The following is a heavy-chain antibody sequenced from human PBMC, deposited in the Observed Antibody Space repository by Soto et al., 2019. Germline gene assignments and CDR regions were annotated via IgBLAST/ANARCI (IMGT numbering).Heavy chain of an antibody. D-gene: IGHD6-19*01. Sequence: QVQLVQSGPEVKKPGASVKVSCKASAYTSTIYGITWVRQAPGQGLEWMGWIRPHNGDTKYAQKFQGRVTMTTDPSTSTVFMDLRTLRSDDTAVYYCPTALGSSGWFDYWGQGTLVTVSS. CDR1: AYTSTIYG. J-gene: IGHJ4*02. CDR2: IRPHNGDT. CDR3: PTALGSSGWFDY. V-gene: IGHV1-18*01.